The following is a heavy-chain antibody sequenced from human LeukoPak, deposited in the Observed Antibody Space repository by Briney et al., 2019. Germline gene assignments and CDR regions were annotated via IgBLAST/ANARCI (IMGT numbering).Heavy chain of an antibody. J-gene: IGHJ4*02. CDR3: TRGGEMATVDY. Sequence: SETLSLTCTVSGGSISSGDYYWSWIRQPPGKGLEWIGYIYYSGSTYYNPSLKSRVTISVDTSKNQFSLKLSSVTAADTAVYYCTRGGEMATVDYWGQGTLVTVSS. CDR2: IYYSGST. V-gene: IGHV4-30-4*02. D-gene: IGHD5-24*01. CDR1: GGSISSGDYY.